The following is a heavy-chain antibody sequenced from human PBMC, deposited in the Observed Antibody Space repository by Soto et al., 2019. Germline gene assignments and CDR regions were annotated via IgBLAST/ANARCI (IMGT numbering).Heavy chain of an antibody. CDR2: IYHSGST. V-gene: IGHV4-30-2*01. CDR1: GGSISSGGYS. J-gene: IGHJ4*02. CDR3: ARSRINDFWSGFPYYFDY. D-gene: IGHD3-3*01. Sequence: PSETLSLTCAVSGGSISSGGYSWSWIRQPPXKGLEWIGYIYHSGSTYYNPSLKSRVTISVDRSKNQFSLKLSSVTAADTAVYYCARSRINDFWSGFPYYFDYWGQGTLVTVFS.